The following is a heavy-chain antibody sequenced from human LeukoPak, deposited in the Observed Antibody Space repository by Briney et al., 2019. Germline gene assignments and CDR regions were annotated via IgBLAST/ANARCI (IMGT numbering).Heavy chain of an antibody. D-gene: IGHD5-18*01. CDR3: ARAKERGYSYGSSNPPSY. Sequence: SVKVSCKASGYTFTSYDISWVRQAPGQGLEWMGRIIPILGIANYAQKFQGRVTITADKSTSTAYMELSSLRSEDTVVYYCARAKERGYSYGSSNPPSYWGQGTLVTVSS. J-gene: IGHJ4*02. V-gene: IGHV1-69*04. CDR2: IIPILGIA. CDR1: GYTFTSYD.